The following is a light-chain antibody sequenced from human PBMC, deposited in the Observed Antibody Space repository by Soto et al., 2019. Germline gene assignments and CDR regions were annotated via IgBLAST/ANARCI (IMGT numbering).Light chain of an antibody. Sequence: IVMTQSPATLSLSPGERASVSCRASQSLSGNLAWYQQKPGQAPRLLIYDASSRATGIPARFSGIGCGTEFTLTISSLQSEDFAVYYCQQYQNWPWTFGQGTKVEI. CDR3: QQYQNWPWT. CDR2: DAS. J-gene: IGKJ1*01. CDR1: QSLSGN. V-gene: IGKV3-15*01.